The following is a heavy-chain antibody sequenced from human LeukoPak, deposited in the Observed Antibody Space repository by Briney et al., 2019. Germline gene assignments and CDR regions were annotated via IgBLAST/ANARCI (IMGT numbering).Heavy chain of an antibody. CDR2: ISGSGDNT. CDR1: GFTFSSYD. J-gene: IGHJ4*02. D-gene: IGHD2-15*01. CDR3: VVLVTATPAC. Sequence: GGSLRLSCAASGFTFSSYDMSWVRQAPGKALEWVAGISGSGDNTYYADSVKGRFTISRDNSKNTLYLQVNSLRAEDTAVYYSVVLVTATPACWGQGTLVTVSA. V-gene: IGHV3-23*01.